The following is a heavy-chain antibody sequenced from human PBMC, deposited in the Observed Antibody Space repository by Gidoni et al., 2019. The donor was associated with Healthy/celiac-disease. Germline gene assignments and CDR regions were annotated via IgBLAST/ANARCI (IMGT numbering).Heavy chain of an antibody. D-gene: IGHD2-15*01. CDR3: ARDMGTVVGNYFDY. CDR1: GVTFSSYS. Sequence: QVQLVQSGPLVKTPGSSFKVSCKASGVTFSSYSISCVRQAPGQGLEWMGRIIPILGIANYAQKFQGRVTITADKSTSTAYMELSSLRSEDTAVYYCARDMGTVVGNYFDYWGQGTLVTVSS. CDR2: IIPILGIA. J-gene: IGHJ4*02. V-gene: IGHV1-69*04.